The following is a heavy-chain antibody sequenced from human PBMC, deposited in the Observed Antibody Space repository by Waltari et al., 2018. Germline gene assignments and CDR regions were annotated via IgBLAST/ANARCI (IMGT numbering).Heavy chain of an antibody. Sequence: QVQLVQSGAEVKKPGSSVKVSCKASGGTFSSYAISGVRQAPGQGLEWMGRIIPIFGTANYAQKFQGRVTITADKSTSTAYMELSSLRSEDTAVYYCATDGEPITIFGVVYNWFDPWGQGTLVTVSS. CDR2: IIPIFGTA. D-gene: IGHD3-3*01. CDR3: ATDGEPITIFGVVYNWFDP. V-gene: IGHV1-69*08. CDR1: GGTFSSYA. J-gene: IGHJ5*02.